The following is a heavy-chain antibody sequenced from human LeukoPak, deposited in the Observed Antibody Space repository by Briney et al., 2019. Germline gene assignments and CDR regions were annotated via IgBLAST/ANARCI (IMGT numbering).Heavy chain of an antibody. Sequence: GGSLRLSCTASGLTFSSYVMSRVRQAPGKGLEWVSTISGSGGSTFYADSVRGRFTISRDNSRSTLYLQMNSLRAEDTATYYCSPPRGDSSGYYYVYWGQGTLVTVSS. V-gene: IGHV3-23*01. J-gene: IGHJ4*02. D-gene: IGHD3-22*01. CDR3: SPPRGDSSGYYYVY. CDR2: ISGSGGST. CDR1: GLTFSSYV.